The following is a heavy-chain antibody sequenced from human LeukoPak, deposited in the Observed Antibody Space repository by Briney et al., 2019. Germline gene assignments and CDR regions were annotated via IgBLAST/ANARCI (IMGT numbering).Heavy chain of an antibody. D-gene: IGHD4-11*01. Sequence: SETLSLTCSVSGASISSSYNYWGWIRQPPGKGLEWIGSIYYTGSTYYNPSLKSRVTISVDTSKNQFSLKLSSVTAADTAVYYCARLPAYSNYAFDYWGQGTLVTVSS. CDR1: GASISSSYNY. CDR2: IYYTGST. J-gene: IGHJ4*02. CDR3: ARLPAYSNYAFDY. V-gene: IGHV4-39*01.